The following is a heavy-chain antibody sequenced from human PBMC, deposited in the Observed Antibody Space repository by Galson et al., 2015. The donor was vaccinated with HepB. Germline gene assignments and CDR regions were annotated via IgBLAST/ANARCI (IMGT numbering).Heavy chain of an antibody. CDR1: GFPFSYYA. J-gene: IGHJ4*01. CDR2: ITPSGDNT. CDR3: AKVFPEKTDGWYRQALYYFDS. D-gene: IGHD6-19*01. Sequence: SLRLSCAASGFPFSYYAMTWVRQAPGKGLEWVSAITPSGDNTYSADSLKGRFTISRVNSKNTVFLQMNSLRADDTAIYFCAKVFPEKTDGWYRQALYYFDSWGHGTRVTVSS. V-gene: IGHV3-23*01.